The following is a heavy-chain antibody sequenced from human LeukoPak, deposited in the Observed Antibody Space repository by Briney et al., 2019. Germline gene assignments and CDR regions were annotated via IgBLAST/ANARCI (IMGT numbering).Heavy chain of an antibody. CDR3: ARAAEISALDH. Sequence: SETLSLTCTVSGGSMSTYYWSWIRQSPGKGLEWIGYIYYSGSTSYNPSLKSRLTISIDTSKTQFYLKLSSVTAADTAVYYCARAAEISALDHWGRGTLVTVSS. CDR2: IYYSGST. J-gene: IGHJ4*02. CDR1: GGSMSTYY. D-gene: IGHD6-13*01. V-gene: IGHV4-59*01.